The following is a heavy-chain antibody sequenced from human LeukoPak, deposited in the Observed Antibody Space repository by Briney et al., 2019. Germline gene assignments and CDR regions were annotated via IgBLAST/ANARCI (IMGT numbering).Heavy chain of an antibody. D-gene: IGHD4-4*01. CDR3: ARMTTVNNRRNWFDP. CDR2: INHSGST. Sequence: SETLSLTCAVYGGSFSGYYWSWIRQPPGKGLEWIGEINHSGSTNYNPSLKSRVTISIDTSKNQFSLNLRSVTATDTAVYYCARMTTVNNRRNWFDPWGQGTLVTVSS. J-gene: IGHJ5*02. CDR1: GGSFSGYY. V-gene: IGHV4-34*01.